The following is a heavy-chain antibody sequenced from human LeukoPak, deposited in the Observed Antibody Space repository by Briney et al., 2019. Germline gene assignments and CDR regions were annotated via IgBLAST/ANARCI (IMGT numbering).Heavy chain of an antibody. CDR2: ISSDGHYI. Sequence: EGSLRLSCAASGFTFSSYSMNWVRQAPGKGLEWVSSISSDGHYIFYADSVKGRFTISRDNAKNSLFLQMNSLRAEDTAVYYCARDTGYYAFDIWGQGTMVTVSS. J-gene: IGHJ3*02. CDR3: ARDTGYYAFDI. D-gene: IGHD3-9*01. V-gene: IGHV3-21*01. CDR1: GFTFSSYS.